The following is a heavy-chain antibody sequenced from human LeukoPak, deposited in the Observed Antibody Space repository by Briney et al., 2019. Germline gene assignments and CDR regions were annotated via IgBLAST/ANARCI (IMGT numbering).Heavy chain of an antibody. Sequence: GASVKVSCKASGGTFSSYAISWVRQAPGQGLEWMGGIIPIFGTANYAQKFQGRVTITADESTSTAYMELSSLRSEDTAVYYCATGAYYDILTGYYTLDYWGQGTLVTVSS. D-gene: IGHD3-9*01. CDR3: ATGAYYDILTGYYTLDY. V-gene: IGHV1-69*13. J-gene: IGHJ4*02. CDR1: GGTFSSYA. CDR2: IIPIFGTA.